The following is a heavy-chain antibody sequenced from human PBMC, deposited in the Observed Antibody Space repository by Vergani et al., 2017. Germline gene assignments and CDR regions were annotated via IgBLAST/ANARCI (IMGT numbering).Heavy chain of an antibody. CDR2: IYYSGST. Sequence: QVQLQESGPGLVKPSQTLSLTCTVSGGSISSGDYYWSWIRQPPGKGLEWIGYIYYSGSTYYNPSLKSRVTISVDTSKNQFSLKLSSVTAADPAVYYCARDASMVRGVMIDYYYYGMDVWGQGTTVTVSS. V-gene: IGHV4-30-4*01. CDR3: ARDASMVRGVMIDYYYYGMDV. CDR1: GGSISSGDYY. D-gene: IGHD3-10*01. J-gene: IGHJ6*02.